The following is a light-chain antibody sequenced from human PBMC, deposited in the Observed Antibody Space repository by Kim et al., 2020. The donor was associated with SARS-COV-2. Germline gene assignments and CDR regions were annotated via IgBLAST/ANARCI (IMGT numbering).Light chain of an antibody. CDR2: KAS. V-gene: IGKV1-5*03. J-gene: IGKJ2*03. CDR3: QQYNSILYS. CDR1: QSISNW. Sequence: DIQMTQSPSTLSASVGDRVTITCRASQSISNWLAWYQQKPGKAPNLLIYKASSLETGVPSRFSGSGSGTEFTLTISSLQPDDSATYYCQQYNSILYSFGQGTKLEI.